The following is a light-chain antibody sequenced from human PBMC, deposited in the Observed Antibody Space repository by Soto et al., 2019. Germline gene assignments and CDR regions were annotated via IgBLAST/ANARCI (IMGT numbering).Light chain of an antibody. CDR3: QQYNNWPAYT. Sequence: EIVLTQSPAALSVSPGEKATLSCRASQSVSTNFAWYQQKPGQAPRLLIYGASTRATGIPARFSGSGSGTEFTLTISSLQSEAFAVYYCQQYNNWPAYTFGQGTKLEIK. CDR1: QSVSTN. CDR2: GAS. J-gene: IGKJ2*01. V-gene: IGKV3-15*01.